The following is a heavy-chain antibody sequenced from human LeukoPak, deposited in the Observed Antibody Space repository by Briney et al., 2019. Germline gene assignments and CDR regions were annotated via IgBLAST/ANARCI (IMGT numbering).Heavy chain of an antibody. V-gene: IGHV3-30*03. Sequence: PGGSLRLSCAASGFTFSSYGMHWVRQAPGKGLEWVAVISYDGSNKYYADSVKGRFTISRDNAKNSLYLQMNSLRVEDTAVYYCARGGGYCSSTSCLYFDYWGQGTLVTVSS. CDR1: GFTFSSYG. CDR3: ARGGGYCSSTSCLYFDY. J-gene: IGHJ4*02. CDR2: ISYDGSNK. D-gene: IGHD2-2*01.